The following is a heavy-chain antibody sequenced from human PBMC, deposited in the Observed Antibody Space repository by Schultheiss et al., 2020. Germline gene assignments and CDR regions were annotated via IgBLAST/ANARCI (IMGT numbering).Heavy chain of an antibody. CDR2: IWYDGSNK. Sequence: GESLKISCAASGFTFSSYGMHWVRQAPGKGLEWVAVIWYDGSNKYYADSVKGRFTISRDNSKNTLYLQMNSLRAEDTAVYYCARPYQLYPYGMDVWGQGTTVTVSS. J-gene: IGHJ6*02. D-gene: IGHD2-2*01. CDR3: ARPYQLYPYGMDV. CDR1: GFTFSSYG. V-gene: IGHV3-33*01.